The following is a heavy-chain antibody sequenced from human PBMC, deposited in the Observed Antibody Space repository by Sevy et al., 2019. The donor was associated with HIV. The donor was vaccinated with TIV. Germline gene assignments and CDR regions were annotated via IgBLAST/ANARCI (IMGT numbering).Heavy chain of an antibody. V-gene: IGHV4-61*01. CDR1: GGSVSSGSYY. CDR2: IYYSGST. CDR3: ARVVAATIYWYFDL. D-gene: IGHD2-15*01. J-gene: IGHJ2*01. Sequence: SETLSLTCTVSGGSVSSGSYYWSWIRQPPGKGLEWIGYIYYSGSTNYNPSLKSRVTISVDRSKNQFSLKLSSVTAADTAVYYCARVVAATIYWYFDLWGRGTLVTVSS.